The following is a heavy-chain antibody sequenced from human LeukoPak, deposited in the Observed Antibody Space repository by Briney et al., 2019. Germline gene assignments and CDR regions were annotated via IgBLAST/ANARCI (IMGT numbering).Heavy chain of an antibody. CDR3: ARENDMGYCSGGRCYKGYNAMDV. CDR1: GFTSSSYW. J-gene: IGHJ6*02. CDR2: ISGDGTAR. D-gene: IGHD2-15*01. Sequence: GGSLRLSCAASGFTSSSYWMHWVRQVPGKGLVWVSRISGDGTARNYADSVKGRFTISRDDAKNTVDLQMNSLSAEDTAVYYCARENDMGYCSGGRCYKGYNAMDVWGQGTTVTVSS. V-gene: IGHV3-74*01.